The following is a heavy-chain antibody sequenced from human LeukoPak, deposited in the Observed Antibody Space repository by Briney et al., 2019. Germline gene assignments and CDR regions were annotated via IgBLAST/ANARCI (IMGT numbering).Heavy chain of an antibody. J-gene: IGHJ4*02. CDR3: ATLPYYYGSGSLY. Sequence: SETLSLTCAVYGGSFSGYYWSWIRQPPGKGLEWIGEINHSGSTNYNPSLKSRVTISVDTSKNQFSLKLSSVTAADTAVYYCATLPYYYGSGSLYWGQGALVTVSS. CDR2: INHSGST. CDR1: GGSFSGYY. V-gene: IGHV4-34*01. D-gene: IGHD3-10*01.